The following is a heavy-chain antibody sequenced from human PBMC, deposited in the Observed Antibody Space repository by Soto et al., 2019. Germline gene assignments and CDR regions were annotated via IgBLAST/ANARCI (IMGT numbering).Heavy chain of an antibody. V-gene: IGHV3-23*01. Sequence: LRLSCAASGFTFDNYAMSWVRQAPGKGLEWVSAVSGSGGSTYYADSVKGRFTISRDNSKNTLYLQMNSLRAEDTAVYYCAKDSLCSSSSCYFDYWGQGTLVTVSS. J-gene: IGHJ4*02. CDR3: AKDSLCSSSSCYFDY. CDR2: VSGSGGST. D-gene: IGHD2-2*01. CDR1: GFTFDNYA.